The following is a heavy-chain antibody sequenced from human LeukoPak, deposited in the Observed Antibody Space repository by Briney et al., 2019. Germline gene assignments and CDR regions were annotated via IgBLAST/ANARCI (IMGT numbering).Heavy chain of an antibody. CDR3: ARDNGNKYYFDY. CDR2: ISYDGSNK. V-gene: IGHV3-30*03. J-gene: IGHJ4*02. D-gene: IGHD2-8*01. Sequence: PGGSLRLSCAASGFTFSSYGMHWVRQAPGKGLEWVAFISYDGSNKNYADSVTGRFTISRDNSKNTLYLQMNSLRAEDTAVYYCARDNGNKYYFDYWGQGTLVTVSS. CDR1: GFTFSSYG.